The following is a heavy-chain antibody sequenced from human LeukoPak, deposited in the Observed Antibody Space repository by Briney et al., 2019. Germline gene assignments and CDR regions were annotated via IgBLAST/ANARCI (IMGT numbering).Heavy chain of an antibody. J-gene: IGHJ3*01. CDR3: ARASVAGMQNAFDL. V-gene: IGHV4-31*03. CDR1: GSSISSGGYY. D-gene: IGHD6-19*01. CDR2: ISYSGSS. Sequence: SETLSLTCTVSGSSISSGGYYWSWIRQHPGTGLEWIGYISYSGSSYYNPSLKSRLSISLDTSKNQFSLSLSSVTAADTAVFYCARASVAGMQNAFDLWGQGTMVTVSS.